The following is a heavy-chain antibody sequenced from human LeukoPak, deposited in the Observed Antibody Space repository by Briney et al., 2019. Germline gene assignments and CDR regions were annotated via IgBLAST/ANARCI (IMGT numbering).Heavy chain of an antibody. CDR2: INRGATYI. CDR1: EFTFSSYS. D-gene: IGHD3-22*01. V-gene: IGHV3-21*01. Sequence: PGGSLRLSCTVSEFTFSSYSMNWVRQAPGKGLEWVASINRGATYIYYADSMKGQFTISRDDAKSSLYLQMNSLSAEDTAVYYCVRLRRNSDSSGYYYYYDYWGQGILVTVSS. CDR3: VRLRRNSDSSGYYYYYDY. J-gene: IGHJ4*02.